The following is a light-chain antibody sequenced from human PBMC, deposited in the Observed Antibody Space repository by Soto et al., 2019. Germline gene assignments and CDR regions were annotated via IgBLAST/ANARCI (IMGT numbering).Light chain of an antibody. CDR2: EVN. Sequence: APPQPAPVVGASLKAVTRCFTGTRRDVGSYNLVSWYQQHPGKAPKLMIYEVNKRPSGVSNRFSGSKSGNTASLTISGLQAEDEEEYYCCSYAGSSTFVFGTGTKVTV. CDR1: RRDVGSYNL. CDR3: CSYAGSSTFV. J-gene: IGLJ1*01. V-gene: IGLV2-23*02.